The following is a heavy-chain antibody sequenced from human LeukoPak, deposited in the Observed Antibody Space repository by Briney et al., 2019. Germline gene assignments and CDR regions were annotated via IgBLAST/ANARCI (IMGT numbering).Heavy chain of an antibody. Sequence: AGGSLRLSCAASGFTFSSYGMHWVRQAPGKGLEWVAVIGFDGSNKYYADSVKGRFTISRDNSKNTVYLQLNSLRPEDTAVYYCAKTPGVVSPRGQGTLVTVSS. D-gene: IGHD3-22*01. CDR1: GFTFSSYG. J-gene: IGHJ5*02. CDR3: AKTPGVVSP. V-gene: IGHV3-30*18. CDR2: IGFDGSNK.